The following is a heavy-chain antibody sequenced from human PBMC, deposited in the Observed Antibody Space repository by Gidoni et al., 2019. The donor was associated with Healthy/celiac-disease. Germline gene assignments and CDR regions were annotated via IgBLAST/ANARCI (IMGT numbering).Heavy chain of an antibody. CDR1: GGSISSYY. J-gene: IGHJ4*02. V-gene: IGHV4-59*01. Sequence: QVQLQESGPGLVKPSETLSLTCTVSGGSISSYYWSWIRQPPGKGLEWIGYIYYSGSTNSHPSLKSRVTISVDTSKNQFSLKLSSVTAADTAVYYCVRGASSWSKDYWGQGTLVTVSS. D-gene: IGHD6-13*01. CDR3: VRGASSWSKDY. CDR2: IYYSGST.